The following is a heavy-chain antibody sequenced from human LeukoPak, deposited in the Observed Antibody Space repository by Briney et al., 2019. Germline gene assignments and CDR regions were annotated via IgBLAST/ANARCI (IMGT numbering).Heavy chain of an antibody. V-gene: IGHV3-21*04. Sequence: GGSLRLSCAASGFIFSTYNIDWVRQAPGKGLEWVSSISSSSSYIYYADSVKGRFTISRDNAKNSLYLQMNSLRAEDTAVYFCARVDGSCSGGSCPSGNWFDPWGQGALVTVSS. CDR2: ISSSSSYI. J-gene: IGHJ5*02. D-gene: IGHD2-15*01. CDR1: GFIFSTYN. CDR3: ARVDGSCSGGSCPSGNWFDP.